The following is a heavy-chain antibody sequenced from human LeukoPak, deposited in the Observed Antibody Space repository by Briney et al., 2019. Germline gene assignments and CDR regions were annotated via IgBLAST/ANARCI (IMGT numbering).Heavy chain of an antibody. CDR2: ISSSSSYI. CDR3: ARDSTGRGSGRGDY. J-gene: IGHJ4*02. Sequence: PGGSLRLSCAASGFTFSSYSMNWVRQAPGKGLEWVSSISSSSSYIYYADSVKGRFTISRDNAKNPLYLQMNSLRAEDTAVYYCARDSTGRGSGRGDYWGQGTLVTVSS. V-gene: IGHV3-21*01. D-gene: IGHD3-10*01. CDR1: GFTFSSYS.